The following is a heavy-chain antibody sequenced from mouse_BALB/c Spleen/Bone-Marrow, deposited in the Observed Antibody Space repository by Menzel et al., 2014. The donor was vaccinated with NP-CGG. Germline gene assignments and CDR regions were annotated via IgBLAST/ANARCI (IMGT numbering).Heavy chain of an antibody. CDR1: GYTFTSYW. D-gene: IGHD2-3*01. Sequence: QVQLQQSGAELVKPGASVKLSCKASGYTFTSYWMHWVKQRPGQGLEWIGEIDPSDSYTNYNQKFKGKATLTVDKSSSTAYMQLSSLTSEDSAVYYCARWLLGYAMDYWGQGTSVPVSS. V-gene: IGHV1-69*02. J-gene: IGHJ4*01. CDR2: IDPSDSYT. CDR3: ARWLLGYAMDY.